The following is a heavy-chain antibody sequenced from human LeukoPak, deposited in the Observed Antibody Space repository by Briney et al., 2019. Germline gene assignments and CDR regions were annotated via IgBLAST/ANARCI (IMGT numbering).Heavy chain of an antibody. J-gene: IGHJ4*01. D-gene: IGHD2-15*01. CDR2: ISVYNGNT. Sequence: GASVKVSCKASGYTFIKYGISWVRQAPGQGLEYMGWISVYNGNTKYAQKFQGRVIMTTDTSTNTAYMELRSLRFDDTAVYYCARFYCSGGSCYWNFDYWXXXXXVTVSS. CDR3: ARFYCSGGSCYWNFDY. CDR1: GYTFIKYG. V-gene: IGHV1-18*01.